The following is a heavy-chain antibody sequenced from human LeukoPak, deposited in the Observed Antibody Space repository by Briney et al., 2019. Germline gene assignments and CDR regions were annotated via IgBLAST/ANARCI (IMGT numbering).Heavy chain of an antibody. CDR2: INPNSGGT. Sequence: ASVKVSCKPSGYTFTDNYIHWVRQAPGQGLEWMGWINPNSGGTIYAQHFQGRVILTGDTSIGTAYMELSRLRSDDTAVDYCATCAGDICALSTSFEYWGQGTLVTVSS. J-gene: IGHJ4*02. CDR3: ATCAGDICALSTSFEY. CDR1: GYTFTDNY. D-gene: IGHD2-21*01. V-gene: IGHV1-2*02.